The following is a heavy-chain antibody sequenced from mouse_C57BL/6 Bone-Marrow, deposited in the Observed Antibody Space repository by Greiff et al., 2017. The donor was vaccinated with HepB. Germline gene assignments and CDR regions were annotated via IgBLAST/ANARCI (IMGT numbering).Heavy chain of an antibody. CDR1: GFTFSSYT. J-gene: IGHJ1*03. CDR2: ISGGGGNT. CDR3: ANYYGSSYGYFDV. D-gene: IGHD1-1*01. Sequence: EVQLVESGGGLVKPGGSLKLSCAASGFTFSSYTMSWVRQTPEKRLEWVATISGGGGNTYYPDSVKGRFTISRDNAKNTLYLQMSSLRSEDTALYYWANYYGSSYGYFDVWGTGTTVTVSS. V-gene: IGHV5-9*01.